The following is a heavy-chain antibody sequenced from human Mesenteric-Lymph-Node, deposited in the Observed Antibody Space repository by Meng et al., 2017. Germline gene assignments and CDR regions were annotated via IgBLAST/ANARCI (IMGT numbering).Heavy chain of an antibody. CDR2: INHSGST. CDR3: ARRQYCSSTSCYVDY. Sequence: SETLSLTCAVYGGSFSGYYWSWIRQPPGKGLEWIGEINHSGSTNYNPSLKSRVTISVDTSKNQFSLKLSSVTAADTAVYYCARRQYCSSTSCYVDYWGQGTLVTVSS. V-gene: IGHV4-34*01. CDR1: GGSFSGYY. J-gene: IGHJ4*02. D-gene: IGHD2-2*01.